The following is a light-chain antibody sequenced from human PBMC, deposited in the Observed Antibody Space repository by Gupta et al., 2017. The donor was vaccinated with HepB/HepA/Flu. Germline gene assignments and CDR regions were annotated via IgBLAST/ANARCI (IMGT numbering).Light chain of an antibody. CDR1: TGAVTSGHY. V-gene: IGLV7-46*01. CDR2: DTS. CDR3: LLSYSGALVV. Sequence: QAVVTQEPSLTVSPGGTATITCGSSTGAVTSGHYPYWFQQKPGQAPRTLIYDTSNKHSWTPARFSGSLLGGKAALTLSGAQPEDEAEYYCLLSYSGALVVFGGGTKLTVL. J-gene: IGLJ2*01.